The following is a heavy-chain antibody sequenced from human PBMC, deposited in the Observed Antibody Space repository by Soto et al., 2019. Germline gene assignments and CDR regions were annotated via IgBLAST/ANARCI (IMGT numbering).Heavy chain of an antibody. J-gene: IGHJ4*02. CDR2: ISSSSSYI. V-gene: IGHV3-21*01. D-gene: IGHD4-4*01. Sequence: GGSLRLSCAASGFTFSSYSMNWVRQAPGKGLEWVSSISSSSSYIYSADSVKGRFTISRDNAKNSLYLQMNSLRAEDTAVYYCAREDYSNFDYWGQGTLVTVS. CDR3: AREDYSNFDY. CDR1: GFTFSSYS.